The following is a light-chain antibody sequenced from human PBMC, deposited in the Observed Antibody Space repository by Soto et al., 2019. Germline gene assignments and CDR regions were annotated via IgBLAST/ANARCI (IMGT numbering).Light chain of an antibody. CDR2: DAS. CDR3: QQYNSYSWT. CDR1: QSISSW. V-gene: IGKV1-5*01. J-gene: IGKJ1*01. Sequence: DIQMTQSPSTLSASVGDRVTITCRASQSISSWLAWYQQKPGKAPKLLIYDASSLESGVPSRYSGSGPGTEFTLNISSLQHDDFATYYCQQYNSYSWTFGKGTQVDIK.